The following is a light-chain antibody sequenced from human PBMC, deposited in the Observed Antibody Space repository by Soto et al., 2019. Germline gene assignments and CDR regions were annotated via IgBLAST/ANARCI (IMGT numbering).Light chain of an antibody. CDR3: QQYNNWPPVT. V-gene: IGKV3-15*01. CDR2: GAS. Sequence: EIVMTLSPATLSVSPGERATLSCSASQRVSSNLAWYQQKPGQAPRLLIYGASTRATGIPARFSGSGSGTEFTLTISSLQSEDFAVYYCQQYNNWPPVTFCPGTKLDIK. J-gene: IGKJ3*01. CDR1: QRVSSN.